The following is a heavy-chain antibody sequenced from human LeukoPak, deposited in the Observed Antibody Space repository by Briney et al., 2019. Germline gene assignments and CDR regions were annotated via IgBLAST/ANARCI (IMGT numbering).Heavy chain of an antibody. CDR1: GYSFSTYW. CDR3: ARGGNYGDYCFDR. CDR2: IYPADSDT. Sequence: GESLKISCQGSGYSFSTYWVAWVRQMPGKGLEWMGIIYPADSDTKYSPSFQGQVTISADKSISTAYLQWSSLKASDTAMYYCARGGNYGDYCFDRRGQGTLVTVSS. J-gene: IGHJ4*02. V-gene: IGHV5-51*01. D-gene: IGHD4-17*01.